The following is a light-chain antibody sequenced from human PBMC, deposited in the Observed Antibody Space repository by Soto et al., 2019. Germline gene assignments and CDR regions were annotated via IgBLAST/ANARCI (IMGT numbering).Light chain of an antibody. Sequence: VVMTQSPLSLPVTLGQPASISCRSNQSLVHSDGIAYLSWFQQRPGRSPRRLIYKVSNRDSGVPARVSGSGSGTDVALKISRVEAEDVGVYYCMQGTHWPITYGQGTRLEIK. CDR2: KVS. CDR1: QSLVHSDGIAY. V-gene: IGKV2-30*02. CDR3: MQGTHWPIT. J-gene: IGKJ5*01.